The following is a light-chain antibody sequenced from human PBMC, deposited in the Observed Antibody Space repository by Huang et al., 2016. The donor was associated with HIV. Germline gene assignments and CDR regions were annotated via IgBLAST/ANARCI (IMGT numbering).Light chain of an antibody. CDR2: SAS. Sequence: DIQMTQSPSSLSASVGDRVTITCRASQSISSYLIWYQQKPGKAPKLLIYSASTLQSGVPSRFSGSGSETDFTLTISSLQPEDFATYYCQQSYDTPTFGQGTKVEIK. CDR3: QQSYDTPT. CDR1: QSISSY. J-gene: IGKJ1*01. V-gene: IGKV1-39*01.